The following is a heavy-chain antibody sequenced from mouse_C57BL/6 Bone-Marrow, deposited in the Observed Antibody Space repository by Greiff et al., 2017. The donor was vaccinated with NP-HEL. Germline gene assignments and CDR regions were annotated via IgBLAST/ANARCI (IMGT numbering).Heavy chain of an antibody. CDR2: INPSSGYT. J-gene: IGHJ3*01. V-gene: IGHV1-4*01. D-gene: IGHD1-1*01. CDR3: AREGGFITTVVAPFAY. Sequence: QVQLQQSGAELARPGASVKMSCKASGYTFTSYTMHWVKQRPGQGLEWIGYINPSSGYTKYNQKFKDKATLTADKSSSTAYMQLSSLTSEDSAVYYCAREGGFITTVVAPFAYWGQGTLVTVSA. CDR1: GYTFTSYT.